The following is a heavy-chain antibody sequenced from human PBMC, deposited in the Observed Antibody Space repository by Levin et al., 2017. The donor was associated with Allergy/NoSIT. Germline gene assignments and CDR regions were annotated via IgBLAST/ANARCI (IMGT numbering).Heavy chain of an antibody. CDR3: STAMMGRSNYGMDV. V-gene: IGHV3-53*01. CDR1: GFTVSNNY. Sequence: PGGSLRLSCAGSGFTVSNNYMNWVRQAPGKGLEWLSVIYSSGSTIYADSVKGRFTISRDNSNNTVFLQMNNLRAEDTAVYYCSTAMMGRSNYGMDVWGQGTTVTVSS. J-gene: IGHJ6*02. D-gene: IGHD3-16*01. CDR2: IYSSGST.